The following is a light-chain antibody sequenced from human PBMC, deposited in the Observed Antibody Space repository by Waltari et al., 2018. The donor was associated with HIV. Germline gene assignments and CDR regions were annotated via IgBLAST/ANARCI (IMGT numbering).Light chain of an antibody. CDR3: QAFDSDSQWV. CDR2: GDD. V-gene: IGLV6-57*02. CDR1: SASIVTNY. J-gene: IGLJ3*02. Sequence: NLVLTQPHSVSESPGETVTISCTGTSASIVTNYVQWYQQRPGSAPTTVIYGDDQRPTGGPGRCSGSIDTSANSASLTISGLRPEDEGDYYGQAFDSDSQWVFGGGTRLTVL.